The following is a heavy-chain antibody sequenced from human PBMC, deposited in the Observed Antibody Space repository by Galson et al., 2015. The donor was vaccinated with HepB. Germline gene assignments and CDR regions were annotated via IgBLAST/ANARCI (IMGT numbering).Heavy chain of an antibody. CDR2: ISSSSSTI. CDR3: ARDRYYYNGTGYYSVADY. CDR1: GFTFSRYS. J-gene: IGHJ4*02. D-gene: IGHD3-22*01. Sequence: SLRLSCAASGFTFSRYSMSWVRQAPGKGLEWLSYISSSSSTIYYADSVKGRFTISRDNARNSLYLQMNSLRDEDTAVYYCARDRYYYNGTGYYSVADYWGQGTLVTVSS. V-gene: IGHV3-48*02.